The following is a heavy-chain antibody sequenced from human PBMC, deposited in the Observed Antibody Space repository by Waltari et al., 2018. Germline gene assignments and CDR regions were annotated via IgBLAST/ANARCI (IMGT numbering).Heavy chain of an antibody. D-gene: IGHD3-3*01. V-gene: IGHV1-18*01. Sequence: QVQLVQSGAEVKKPGASVKVSCKASGYTFTSYGISWVRQAPGQGLEWMGWISAYNGNTNYAQKLQGRVTMTTDTSTSTACMELRSLRSDDTAVYYCARRDYYDFWSGYFDAFDIWGQGTMVTVSS. CDR1: GYTFTSYG. J-gene: IGHJ3*02. CDR3: ARRDYYDFWSGYFDAFDI. CDR2: ISAYNGNT.